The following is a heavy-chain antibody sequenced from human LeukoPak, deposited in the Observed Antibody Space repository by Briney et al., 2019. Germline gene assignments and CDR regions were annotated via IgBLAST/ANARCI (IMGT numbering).Heavy chain of an antibody. Sequence: PGGSLRLSCAASGFTFSTYAMSWVRQAPGKGLEWVSAVSGSGGSTFYADSVKGRFTISRDNSNNTLYLQMNSLRAEDTAVYYCAKGNGVDYYYYMDVWGKGTTVTVSS. V-gene: IGHV3-23*01. CDR2: VSGSGGST. CDR3: AKGNGVDYYYYMDV. D-gene: IGHD1-1*01. J-gene: IGHJ6*03. CDR1: GFTFSTYA.